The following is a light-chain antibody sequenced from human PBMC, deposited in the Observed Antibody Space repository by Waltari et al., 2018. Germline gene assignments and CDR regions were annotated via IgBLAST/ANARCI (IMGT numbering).Light chain of an antibody. V-gene: IGLV1-44*01. CDR1: T. J-gene: IGLJ3*02. CDR3: GAWDDGVKEWV. CDR2: STT. Sequence: TVNWYQQFPGSAPKLLIFSTTQRPSGVPDRFSASKSGTSASLAINGLQAADEADYYCGAWDDGVKEWVFGGGTKLTVL.